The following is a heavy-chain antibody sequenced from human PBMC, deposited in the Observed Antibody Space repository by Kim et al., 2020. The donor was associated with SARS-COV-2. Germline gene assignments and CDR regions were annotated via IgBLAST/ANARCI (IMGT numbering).Heavy chain of an antibody. CDR3: ARTRGAVTILNYGMDV. V-gene: IGHV4-34*01. J-gene: IGHJ6*02. Sequence: SETLSLTCAVYGGSFSGYYWSWIRQPPGKGLEWIGEINHSGSTNYNPSLKSRVTISVDTSKNQFSLKLSSVTAADTAVYYCARTRGAVTILNYGMDVWGQGTTVTVSS. CDR1: GGSFSGYY. D-gene: IGHD4-17*01. CDR2: INHSGST.